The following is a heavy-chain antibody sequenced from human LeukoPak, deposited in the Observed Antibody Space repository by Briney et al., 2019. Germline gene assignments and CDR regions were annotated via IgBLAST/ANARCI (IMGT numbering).Heavy chain of an antibody. Sequence: VASVNVSCKVSGYTLTELPMHWVRQAPGKGLEWVGGFDPEDGETIYAHKFQGRVTMTVDTSTDTAYMELNYLRAEDTAVYYLARTVLRFWGVTRGFVPWGQKTLVSVSS. D-gene: IGHD3-3*01. J-gene: IGHJ5*02. CDR3: ARTVLRFWGVTRGFVP. CDR1: GYTLTELP. V-gene: IGHV1-24*01. CDR2: FDPEDGET.